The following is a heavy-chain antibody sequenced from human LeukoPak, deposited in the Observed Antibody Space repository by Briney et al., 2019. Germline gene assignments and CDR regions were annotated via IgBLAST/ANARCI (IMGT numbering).Heavy chain of an antibody. CDR3: ARGNYDFWSGTTNYYFDY. V-gene: IGHV4-30-4*01. D-gene: IGHD3-3*01. CDR2: IYYSGST. J-gene: IGHJ4*02. Sequence: SETLSLTCTVSGGSISSGDYYWSWIRQPPGKGLEWIGYIYYSGSTYYNPSLKSRVTISVDTSKKQFALKLSSVTAADTAVYYCARGNYDFWSGTTNYYFDYWGQGTLVTVSS. CDR1: GGSISSGDYY.